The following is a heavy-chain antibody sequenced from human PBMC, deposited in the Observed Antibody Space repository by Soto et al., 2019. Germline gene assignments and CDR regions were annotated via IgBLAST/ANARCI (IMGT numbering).Heavy chain of an antibody. CDR2: IYYSGST. V-gene: IGHV4-30-4*01. D-gene: IGHD4-17*01. CDR3: ARAWPTVTTDQNWFDP. Sequence: QVQLQESGPGLVKPSQTLSLTCTVSGGSISSGDYYWSWIRQPPGKGLEWIGYIYYSGSTYYNPSLKSRVTISVDPSKNQVSLKLSSVTAADTAVYYCARAWPTVTTDQNWFDPWGQGTLVTVSS. J-gene: IGHJ5*02. CDR1: GGSISSGDYY.